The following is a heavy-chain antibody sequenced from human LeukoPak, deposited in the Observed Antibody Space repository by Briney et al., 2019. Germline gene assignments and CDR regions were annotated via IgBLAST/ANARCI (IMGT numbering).Heavy chain of an antibody. CDR3: ARGSGYLYFDY. CDR2: INHSGST. D-gene: IGHD3-22*01. CDR1: GGSFSGYY. V-gene: IGHV4-34*01. J-gene: IGHJ4*02. Sequence: PSETLSLTCAVYGGSFSGYYWSWIRQPPGKGLEWIGEINHSGSTNYNPSLKSRVTISVDTSKNQFSLKLSSVTAADTAVYYCARGSGYLYFDYWGQGTLVTVSS.